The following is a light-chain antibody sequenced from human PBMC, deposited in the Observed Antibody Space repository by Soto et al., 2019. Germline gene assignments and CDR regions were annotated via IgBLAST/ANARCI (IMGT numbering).Light chain of an antibody. V-gene: IGKV3-20*01. CDR2: GAS. CDR1: QSLANSF. CDR3: QQYTGPPTT. J-gene: IGKJ5*01. Sequence: EIVLTQSPGTLSLSPGERATLSCRASQSLANSFIAWYQQKPGQAPRLLIYGASTRAAGIPDRFSGSGSGTDFTLTITRLEPEDSAVYFCQQYTGPPTTFGQGTRLEIK.